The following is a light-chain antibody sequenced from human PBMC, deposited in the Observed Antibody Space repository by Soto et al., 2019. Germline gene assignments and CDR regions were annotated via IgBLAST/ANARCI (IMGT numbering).Light chain of an antibody. CDR1: RSDVGGYNY. J-gene: IGLJ2*01. CDR3: SSYRTGSVI. V-gene: IGLV2-14*03. CDR2: NFN. Sequence: SALTQPASVSGSPGQSITISCTGTRSDVGGYNYISWYQQHPGKTPRLIIYNFNNRPSGVSNRFSGSKSGNTASLTISGLQAEDEADYYCSSYRTGSVIFGGGTKLTVL.